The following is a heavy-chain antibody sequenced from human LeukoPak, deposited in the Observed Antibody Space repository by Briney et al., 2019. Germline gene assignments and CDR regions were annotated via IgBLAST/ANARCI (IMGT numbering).Heavy chain of an antibody. CDR1: GFTFSRYW. J-gene: IGHJ4*02. Sequence: GGSLRLSCAASGFTFSRYWMTWVRQAPGKGLEWVANIKQDESKKNYVDSVKGRFTISRDNAKNSLYLQMNSLRAEDTAVYYCARDRLYSSNVYWGQGTLVTVSS. V-gene: IGHV3-7*01. CDR3: ARDRLYSSNVY. D-gene: IGHD6-13*01. CDR2: IKQDESKK.